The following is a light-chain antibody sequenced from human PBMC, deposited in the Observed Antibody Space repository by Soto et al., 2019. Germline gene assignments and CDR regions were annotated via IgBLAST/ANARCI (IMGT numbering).Light chain of an antibody. CDR3: LHRMNWPLT. CDR2: DAS. Sequence: IVWTHAPVTLSLSPGYRATLSCMASETVSIYLLWYQQKPGQDPRLLIYDASKRATGIPDRFSGSGSETDFTLTISSLEPEDLGVYYCLHRMNWPLTFGQGTRLEIK. V-gene: IGKV3-11*01. CDR1: ETVSIY. J-gene: IGKJ5*01.